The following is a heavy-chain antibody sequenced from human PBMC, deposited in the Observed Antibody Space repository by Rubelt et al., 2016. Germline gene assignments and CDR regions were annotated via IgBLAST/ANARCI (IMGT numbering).Heavy chain of an antibody. CDR3: ARDREGLLGRYHWFGP. J-gene: IGHJ5*02. V-gene: IGHV4-4*07. D-gene: IGHD1-26*01. Sequence: QVQLQESGPGLVKPSETLSLTCAVSGGSISSYYWSWIRQPAGKGLEWIGRIYTSGSINYNPSHMIRVSMSVDTSKHHVSLKLISLTVAGTAVYYCARDREGLLGRYHWFGPGGQGTLVTVSS. CDR1: GGSISSYY. CDR2: IYTSGSI.